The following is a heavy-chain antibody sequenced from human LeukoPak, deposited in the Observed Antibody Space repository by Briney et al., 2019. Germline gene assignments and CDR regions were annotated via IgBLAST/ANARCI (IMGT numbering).Heavy chain of an antibody. CDR2: LNWNGDNT. J-gene: IGHJ4*02. CDR3: AREEGPYFDC. Sequence: GGSLRLSCAASGFTFHDHGVSWVRQAPGKGLEWVSALNWNGDNTGYADSVKGRFTISRDNAKKSLYLQMNSLTGEDTAFYYCAREEGPYFDCWGQGTLVTVSS. CDR1: GFTFHDHG. V-gene: IGHV3-20*04.